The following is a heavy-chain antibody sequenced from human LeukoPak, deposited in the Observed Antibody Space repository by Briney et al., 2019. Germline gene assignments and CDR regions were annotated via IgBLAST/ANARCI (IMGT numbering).Heavy chain of an antibody. Sequence: PGGSLRLSCAASGFTFSSYAMSWVRQAPGKGLEWVSAISGSGGSTYYADSVKGRFTISRDNSKNTLYLQMNSLRAEDTAVYYCAKSTYYDFWSGPNPYYYYGMDVWGQGTTVTVSS. CDR1: GFTFSSYA. V-gene: IGHV3-23*01. CDR2: ISGSGGST. D-gene: IGHD3-3*01. J-gene: IGHJ6*02. CDR3: AKSTYYDFWSGPNPYYYYGMDV.